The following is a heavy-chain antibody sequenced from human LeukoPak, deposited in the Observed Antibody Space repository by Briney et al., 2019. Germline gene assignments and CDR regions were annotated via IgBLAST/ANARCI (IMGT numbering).Heavy chain of an antibody. Sequence: WETVSLTCTVSGDSINTYYWSWIRQPPGKGLEWIVFIYYCGHSKYNPSLKSRLTLSLDTSKSQFSLKLTSVTAADTAVYYCARHGPEYYDATGYSNFDSWSQGTLVTVSS. CDR2: IYYCGHS. CDR3: ARHGPEYYDATGYSNFDS. J-gene: IGHJ4*02. CDR1: GDSINTYY. V-gene: IGHV4-59*08. D-gene: IGHD3-22*01.